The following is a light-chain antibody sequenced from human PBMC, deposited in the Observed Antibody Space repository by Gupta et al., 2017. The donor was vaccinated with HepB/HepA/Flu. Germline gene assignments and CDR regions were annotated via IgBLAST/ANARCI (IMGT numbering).Light chain of an antibody. CDR3: QQANSFPRLT. CDR2: GAS. J-gene: IGKJ5*01. Sequence: DIQLTQSPSAVSASIEDSVTITCRASQAVNSWLAWYQQKPGKAPRLLIYGASTLQNGVPSRFSGNGSGTDFILTISNLQPEDFAIYFCQQANSFPRLTFGHGTRLDIK. V-gene: IGKV1-12*01. CDR1: QAVNSW.